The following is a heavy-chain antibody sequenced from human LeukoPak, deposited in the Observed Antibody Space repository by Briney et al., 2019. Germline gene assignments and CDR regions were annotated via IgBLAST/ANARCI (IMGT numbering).Heavy chain of an antibody. D-gene: IGHD2-2*01. Sequence: GGSLRLSCAASGFTFSSYSMNWVRQAPGKGLAWVSSISSSSRYIYYADSVNGRFATSRDNANNSLYLQLNTLRSEHTAVYYCAKSKSNIGVVPAAIGRYYHGMDVWGQGTTVTVSS. CDR3: AKSKSNIGVVPAAIGRYYHGMDV. V-gene: IGHV3-21*01. CDR2: ISSSSRYI. J-gene: IGHJ6*02. CDR1: GFTFSSYS.